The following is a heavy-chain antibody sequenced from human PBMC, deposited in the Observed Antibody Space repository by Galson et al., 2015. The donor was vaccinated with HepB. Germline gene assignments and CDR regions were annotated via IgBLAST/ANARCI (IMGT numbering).Heavy chain of an antibody. Sequence: SLRLSCAASGFTFSTYWMSWVRQAPGKGLEWVTNIKQDGSEKYYVDSVKGRFTISRDNAKNSLYLQMNSLRADDTAVYYCARASSSWYGGGKNFDYWGQGTLVTVSS. CDR1: GFTFSTYW. CDR2: IKQDGSEK. D-gene: IGHD6-13*01. J-gene: IGHJ4*02. CDR3: ARASSSWYGGGKNFDY. V-gene: IGHV3-7*03.